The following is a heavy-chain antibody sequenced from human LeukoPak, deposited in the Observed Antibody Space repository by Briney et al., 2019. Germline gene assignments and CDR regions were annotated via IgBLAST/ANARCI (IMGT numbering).Heavy chain of an antibody. CDR2: IYYSGST. J-gene: IGHJ3*02. CDR1: GGPINSGDYY. D-gene: IGHD2-21*02. Sequence: SQTLSLTCTVSGGPINSGDYYWSWIRQAPGRGLEWIGYIYYSGSTDYNASLKSRVTISIDTSKNQFSLKLSSVTAADTAVYYCASRDANTAAAFDIWGQGTMLIVSS. V-gene: IGHV4-30-4*01. CDR3: ASRDANTAAAFDI.